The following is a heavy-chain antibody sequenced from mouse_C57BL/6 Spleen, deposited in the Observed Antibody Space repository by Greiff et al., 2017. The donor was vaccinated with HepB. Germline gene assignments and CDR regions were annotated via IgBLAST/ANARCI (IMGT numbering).Heavy chain of an antibody. V-gene: IGHV7-3*01. Sequence: EVKLMESGGGLVQPGGSLSLSCAASGFTFTDYYMSWVRQPPGKALEWLGFIRNKDNGYTTEYSASLKGRFTISRDNSQSILYLQMNALRAEDSATYYCARYDYDGGFAYWGQGTLVTVSA. CDR2: IRNKDNGYTT. CDR3: ARYDYDGGFAY. J-gene: IGHJ3*01. CDR1: GFTFTDYY. D-gene: IGHD2-4*01.